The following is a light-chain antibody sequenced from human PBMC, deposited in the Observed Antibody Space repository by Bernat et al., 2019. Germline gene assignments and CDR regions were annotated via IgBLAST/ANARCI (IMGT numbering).Light chain of an antibody. Sequence: EIVLTQSPGTLSLSPGERATLSCRASQSISNTHLAWYRQKRGQAPRLLISGSSTRASGVPDRLTGGGSGTVFTLTLDRLEPEDFAVYYCQQYVTSPPTFGQGTRLEIK. J-gene: IGKJ5*01. CDR3: QQYVTSPPT. V-gene: IGKV3-20*01. CDR1: QSISNTH. CDR2: GSS.